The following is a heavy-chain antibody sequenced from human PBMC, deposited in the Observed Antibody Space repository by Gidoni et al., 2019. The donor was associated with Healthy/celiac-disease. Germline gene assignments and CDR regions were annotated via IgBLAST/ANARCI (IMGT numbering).Heavy chain of an antibody. V-gene: IGHV4-34*01. CDR1: GGSFSGYY. J-gene: IGHJ4*02. CDR3: ARGFNDYVWGSYRRSSFDY. Sequence: QVQLQQWGAGLLKPSETLSLTCAVYGGSFSGYYWSWIRQPPGKGLEWIGEINHSGSTNYNPSLKSRVTISVDTSKNQCSLKLSSVTAADTAVYYWARGFNDYVWGSYRRSSFDYWGQGTLVTVSS. D-gene: IGHD3-16*02. CDR2: INHSGST.